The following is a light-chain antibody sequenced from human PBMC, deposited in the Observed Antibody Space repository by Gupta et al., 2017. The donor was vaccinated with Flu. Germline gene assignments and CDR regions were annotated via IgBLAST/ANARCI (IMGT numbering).Light chain of an antibody. J-gene: IGKJ1*01. CDR2: DAS. CDR3: HQRSNWQT. V-gene: IGKV3-11*01. CDR1: QSINNY. Sequence: EAVLTQSPGTLSLSPGERATLSCRASQSINNYIAWYQQKPDQAPRLLIYDASNRAAGTPPRFSGSGSGTDFTLTISSLEPEDSAIYYCHQRSNWQTFGQGTKVEIK.